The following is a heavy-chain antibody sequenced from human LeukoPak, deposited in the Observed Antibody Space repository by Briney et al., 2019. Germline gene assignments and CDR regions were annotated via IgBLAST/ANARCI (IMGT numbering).Heavy chain of an antibody. J-gene: IGHJ4*02. D-gene: IGHD2-15*01. CDR3: ARAARSLVAVFDY. V-gene: IGHV3-11*06. Sequence: GGSLRLSCAASGFTFSDYYMSWIRQAPGKGLEWVSYISSSSSYTNYADSVKGRFTISRDSAKNSLYLQMNSLRAEDTAVYYCARAARSLVAVFDYWGQGTLVTVSS. CDR2: ISSSSSYT. CDR1: GFTFSDYY.